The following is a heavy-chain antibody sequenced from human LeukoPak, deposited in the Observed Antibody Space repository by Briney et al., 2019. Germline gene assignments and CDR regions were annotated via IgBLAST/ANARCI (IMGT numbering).Heavy chain of an antibody. V-gene: IGHV4-4*07. J-gene: IGHJ5*02. Sequence: SETLSLTCTVSGGSISSYYWSWIRQPAGKGLEWIGRIYTSGSTNYNPSLKSRVTISVDTSKNQFSLKLSSVTAADTAVYYCARGGYYDSSGYSPADNWFDPWGQGTLVTVSS. CDR3: ARGGYYDSSGYSPADNWFDP. CDR2: IYTSGST. CDR1: GGSISSYY. D-gene: IGHD3-22*01.